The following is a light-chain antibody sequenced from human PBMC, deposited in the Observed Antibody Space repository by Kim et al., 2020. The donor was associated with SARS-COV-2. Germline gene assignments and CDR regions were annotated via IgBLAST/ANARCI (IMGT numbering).Light chain of an antibody. CDR2: GKS. J-gene: IGLJ2*01. Sequence: ALGQTVSLTCQGDSLRSYYAACYQQKPGQAPILVIYGKSNRPSGIPARFSGSSSGNTASLTITGTQAGDEADYYCNSRDSNDNVVFGGGTQLTVL. CDR1: SLRSYY. CDR3: NSRDSNDNVV. V-gene: IGLV3-19*01.